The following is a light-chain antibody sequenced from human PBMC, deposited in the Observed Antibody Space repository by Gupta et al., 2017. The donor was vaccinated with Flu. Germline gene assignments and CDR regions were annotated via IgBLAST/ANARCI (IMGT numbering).Light chain of an antibody. V-gene: IGKV1-9*01. CDR3: QQLNSFPPT. Sequence: DIQLTQSPSFLSASVGDRVTINCRASQAISTYLAWYQQKPGKAPKPLIYAASTLQSGVPSRFSGSGSGTEFTLTVSSLQPEDFATYYCQQLNSFPPTFGQGTRLEIK. CDR1: QAISTY. J-gene: IGKJ5*01. CDR2: AAS.